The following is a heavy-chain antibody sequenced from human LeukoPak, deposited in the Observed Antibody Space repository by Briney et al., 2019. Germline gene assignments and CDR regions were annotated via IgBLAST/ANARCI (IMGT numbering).Heavy chain of an antibody. D-gene: IGHD2-15*01. CDR3: ARQEAEGGQRVWSDP. CDR1: GYRFSNYW. V-gene: IGHV5-51*01. Sequence: GESLKISCKGYGYRFSNYWIGWVRQMPGKGLELMGIIYPGDSETRYSPSFEGQATISADKSINTAYLQWSSLKASDTAIYYCARQEAEGGQRVWSDPWGQGTLVTVSS. J-gene: IGHJ5*02. CDR2: IYPGDSET.